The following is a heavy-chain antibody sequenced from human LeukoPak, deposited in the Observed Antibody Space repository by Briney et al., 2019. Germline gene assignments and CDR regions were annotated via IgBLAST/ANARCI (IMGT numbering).Heavy chain of an antibody. CDR2: ISGSGGNT. Sequence: QTGGSLRLSCAASGFTFSSYGMNWVRQAPGKGLEWVSAISGSGGNTYYADSVKGRFTISRDNSKNTLYLQMSSLRAEDTALYYCAKPAKTDYADYWGQGTLVTVSS. V-gene: IGHV3-23*01. CDR1: GFTFSSYG. D-gene: IGHD1-14*01. CDR3: AKPAKTDYADY. J-gene: IGHJ4*02.